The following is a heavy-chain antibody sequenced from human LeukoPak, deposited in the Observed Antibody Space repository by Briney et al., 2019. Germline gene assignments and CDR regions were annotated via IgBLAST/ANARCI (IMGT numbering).Heavy chain of an antibody. V-gene: IGHV3-48*02. CDR1: GFTFSSYA. CDR2: LSSSGTAR. J-gene: IGHJ6*02. Sequence: GGSLRLSCAASGFTFSSYAMNWVRQAPGKGLECISHLSSSGTARYYADSVKGRFTISRDTAKNSLYLQMNSLRDEDTAVYYCARERNGMDVWGQGTTVTVSS. CDR3: ARERNGMDV.